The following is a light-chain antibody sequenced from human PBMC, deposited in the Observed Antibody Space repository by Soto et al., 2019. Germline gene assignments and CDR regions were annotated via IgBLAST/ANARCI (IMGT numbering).Light chain of an antibody. CDR3: QQYNNWPPWT. CDR1: QSVSTN. V-gene: IGKV3-15*01. CDR2: GAS. Sequence: VVMSRSQATLSVQPGARATCLCRASQSVSTNFAWYQQKPGQAPRLLIYGASTRATAVPARFSGSGSGTEFTLTISSLQSEDFAVYYCQQYNNWPPWTFGQGTKADIK. J-gene: IGKJ1*01.